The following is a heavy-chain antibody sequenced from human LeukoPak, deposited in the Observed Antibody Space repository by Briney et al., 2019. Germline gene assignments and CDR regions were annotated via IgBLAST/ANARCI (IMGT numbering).Heavy chain of an antibody. J-gene: IGHJ4*02. V-gene: IGHV4-38-2*01. CDR3: AGHNYYGSGSYLDY. D-gene: IGHD3-10*01. CDR1: GYSISSGYY. CDR2: IYHSGST. Sequence: ASETLSLTCAVSGYSISSGYYWGWIRQPPGKGLEWIGSIYHSGSTYYNPSLKSRVTISVDTSKNQFSLKLSSVTAADTAVYYCAGHNYYGSGSYLDYWGQGTPVTVSS.